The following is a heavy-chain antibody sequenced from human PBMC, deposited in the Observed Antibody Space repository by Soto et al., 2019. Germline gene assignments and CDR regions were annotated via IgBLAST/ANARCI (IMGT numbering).Heavy chain of an antibody. CDR1: GYTFTAYA. J-gene: IGHJ4*02. CDR2: INAGNGNT. V-gene: IGHV1-3*05. D-gene: IGHD6-19*01. CDR3: ARAVAVPADFDY. Sequence: QVQLVQSGAEEKKPGASVKVSCKASGYTFTAYAMHWVRQAPGQRLEWMGWINAGNGNTKYSQKFQGRVTITRDTSASTAYMELSSLRSEDTAVYYCARAVAVPADFDYRGQGTLVTVSS.